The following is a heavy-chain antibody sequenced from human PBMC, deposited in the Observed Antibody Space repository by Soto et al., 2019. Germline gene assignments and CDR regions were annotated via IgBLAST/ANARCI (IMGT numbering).Heavy chain of an antibody. V-gene: IGHV3-30-3*01. Sequence: LRLSCAASGFTFSSYAMHWVRQAPGKGLEWVAVISYDGSNKYYADSVKGRFTISRDNSKNTLYLQMNSLRAEDTAVYYCAREQYYYDSSGYYSPFDYWGQGTLVTVSS. CDR3: AREQYYYDSSGYYSPFDY. J-gene: IGHJ4*02. CDR2: ISYDGSNK. CDR1: GFTFSSYA. D-gene: IGHD3-22*01.